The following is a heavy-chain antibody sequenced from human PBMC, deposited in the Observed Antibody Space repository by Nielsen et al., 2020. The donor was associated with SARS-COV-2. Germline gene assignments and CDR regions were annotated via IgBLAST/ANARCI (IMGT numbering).Heavy chain of an antibody. Sequence: GGSLRLSCKGSGYSFTSYWIGWVRQLPGKGLEWMGIIYPGDSDTRYSPSFQGQVTISADKSISTAYLQWSSLKASDTAMYYCASSRGSSWSGGDAFDIWGQGTMVTVSS. CDR3: ASSRGSSWSGGDAFDI. V-gene: IGHV5-51*01. CDR1: GYSFTSYW. J-gene: IGHJ3*02. D-gene: IGHD6-13*01. CDR2: IYPGDSDT.